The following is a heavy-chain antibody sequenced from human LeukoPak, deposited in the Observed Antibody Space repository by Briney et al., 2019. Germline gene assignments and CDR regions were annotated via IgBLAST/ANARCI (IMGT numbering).Heavy chain of an antibody. CDR2: ISASSGST. Sequence: GGSVRVSCAASGFTFSNYSMRWVRQAPGNGLESVSWISASSGSTHYAHSVKGRFTISRDKSKNTVYLQMNSLRAEDTAVYYCERKKTNGYYYPFYCWGPRTLVTVSS. CDR3: ERKKTNGYYYPFYC. J-gene: IGHJ4*02. CDR1: GFTFSNYS. V-gene: IGHV3-23*01. D-gene: IGHD3-22*01.